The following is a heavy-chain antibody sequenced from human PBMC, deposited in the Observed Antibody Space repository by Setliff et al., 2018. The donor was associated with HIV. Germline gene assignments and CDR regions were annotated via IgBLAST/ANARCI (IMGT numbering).Heavy chain of an antibody. V-gene: IGHV1-3*03. CDR1: GYTFTNYA. D-gene: IGHD3-22*01. J-gene: IGHJ4*02. CDR3: AKNYFDTSGWSAVDY. Sequence: ASVKVSCKASGYTFTNYAIHWVRQAPGQRLEWMGWINAGNGNTKYSQEFQDRVTITRDTSASTAYMELSSLRSEDTAVYYCAKNYFDTSGWSAVDYWGQGSLVTVS. CDR2: INAGNGNT.